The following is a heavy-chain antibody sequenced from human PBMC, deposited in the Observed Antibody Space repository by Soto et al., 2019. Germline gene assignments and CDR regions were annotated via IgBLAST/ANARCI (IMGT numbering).Heavy chain of an antibody. CDR3: ARVGAMNYYYGMDV. CDR2: INAGNGNT. Sequence: GASVKVSCKASGYTFTSYAMHWVRQAPGQRLEWMGWINAGNGNTKYSQKFQGRVTITRDTSASTAYMELSSLRSEDTAVYYCARVGAMNYYYGMDVWGQGTTVTVSS. V-gene: IGHV1-3*01. J-gene: IGHJ6*02. CDR1: GYTFTSYA.